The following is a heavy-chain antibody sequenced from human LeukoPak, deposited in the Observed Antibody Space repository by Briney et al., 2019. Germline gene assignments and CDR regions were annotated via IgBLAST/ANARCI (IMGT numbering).Heavy chain of an antibody. Sequence: SETLSLTCTVSGGSISSYYWSWIRQPPGKGLEWIGYIYYSGSTNYNPSLKSRVTISVDTSKNQFSLKLSSVTAADTAVYYCAREAPNYDSSGYFDYWGQGTLVTVSS. D-gene: IGHD3-22*01. J-gene: IGHJ4*02. CDR1: GGSISSYY. CDR3: AREAPNYDSSGYFDY. V-gene: IGHV4-59*01. CDR2: IYYSGST.